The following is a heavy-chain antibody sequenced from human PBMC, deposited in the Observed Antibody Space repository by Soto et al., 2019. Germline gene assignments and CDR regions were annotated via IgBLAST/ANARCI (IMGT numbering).Heavy chain of an antibody. D-gene: IGHD1-20*01. CDR1: GYSFTSYG. CDR2: ISAYNGNT. CDR3: ARDPPITGSLRGTPLMAV. Sequence: QIQLVQSGAEVKKPGASVKVSCKASGYSFTSYGISWVRQAPGQGLEWMGWISAYNGNTNYEQKFQGRVARTTDTSTNTAYLELRTLRSDDAAVYYCARDPPITGSLRGTPLMAVWGQGTTVTVSS. V-gene: IGHV1-18*04. J-gene: IGHJ6*02.